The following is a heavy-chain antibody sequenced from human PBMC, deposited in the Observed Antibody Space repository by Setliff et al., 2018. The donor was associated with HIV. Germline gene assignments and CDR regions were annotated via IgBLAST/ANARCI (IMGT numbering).Heavy chain of an antibody. CDR3: ARDPHYFDTSGYYSWFYFDY. CDR2: VYYSGTT. CDR1: GGSLSSYY. Sequence: PSETLSLTCSVSGGSLSSYYWSWIRQPPGKGLEWIGYVYYSGTTNYNPSLKSRVSISIDTSKSQFSLKLISVTAADTAVYFCARDPHYFDTSGYYSWFYFDYWGHGTLVTVSS. J-gene: IGHJ4*01. D-gene: IGHD3-22*01. V-gene: IGHV4-59*12.